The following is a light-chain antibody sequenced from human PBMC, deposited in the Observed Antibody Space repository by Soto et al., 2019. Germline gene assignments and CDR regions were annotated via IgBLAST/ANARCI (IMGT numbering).Light chain of an antibody. CDR1: QSISTW. CDR3: QQYNTYPLT. V-gene: IGKV1-5*03. J-gene: IGKJ4*01. Sequence: DIQMTHSPSTLAASVGDRGTITCRASQSISTWLAWYQQKPGKAPKLLIYKASSLEGGVPSRFGGSGSGTLFNITISSLHPDDFATYYCQQYNTYPLTFGGGTKVDIK. CDR2: KAS.